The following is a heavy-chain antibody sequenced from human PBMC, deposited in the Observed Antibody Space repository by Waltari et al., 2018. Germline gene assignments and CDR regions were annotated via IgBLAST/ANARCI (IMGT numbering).Heavy chain of an antibody. J-gene: IGHJ5*02. D-gene: IGHD2-8*01. CDR2: ISGSGGST. CDR3: AKDAPIILMVYANGGGFDP. Sequence: EVQLLESGGGLVQPGGSLRLSCAASGFTFSSYAMSWVRQAPGTGLEWVSAISGSGGSTYYADSVKGRFTISRDNSKNTLYLQMNSLRAEDTAVYYCAKDAPIILMVYANGGGFDPWGQGTLVTVSS. V-gene: IGHV3-23*01. CDR1: GFTFSSYA.